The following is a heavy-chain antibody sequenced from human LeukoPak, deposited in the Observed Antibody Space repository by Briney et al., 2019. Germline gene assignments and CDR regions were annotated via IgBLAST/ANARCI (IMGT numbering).Heavy chain of an antibody. CDR1: GFTFSSYE. J-gene: IGHJ6*02. CDR3: ARRPCGGSCYFYYYYGMDV. CDR2: ISSSGSTI. Sequence: GGSLRLSCAASGFTFSSYEMNWVRQAPGKGLEWVSYISSSGSTIYYADSVKGRFTISRDNAKNSLYLQMNSLRAEDTAVYYCARRPCGGSCYFYYYYGMDVGGQGTTATVSS. V-gene: IGHV3-48*03. D-gene: IGHD2-15*01.